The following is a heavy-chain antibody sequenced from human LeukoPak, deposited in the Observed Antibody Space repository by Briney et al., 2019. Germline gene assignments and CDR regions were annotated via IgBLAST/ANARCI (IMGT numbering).Heavy chain of an antibody. D-gene: IGHD2-2*01. V-gene: IGHV4-59*01. CDR3: ARAPPYCSSTSCRFDP. CDR2: IYYSGST. CDR1: GGSISSYY. J-gene: IGHJ5*02. Sequence: SETLSLTCTVSGGSISSYYWSWIRQPPGKGLGWIGYIYYSGSTNYNPSLKSRVTISVDTSKNQFSLKLSSVTAADTAVYYCARAPPYCSSTSCRFDPWGQGTLVTVSS.